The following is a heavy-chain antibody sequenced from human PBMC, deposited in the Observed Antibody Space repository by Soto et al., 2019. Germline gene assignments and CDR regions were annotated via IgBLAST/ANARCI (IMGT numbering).Heavy chain of an antibody. CDR2: ISNDGSKKYYGSST. CDR3: AKDRAMVRGVITPFDY. J-gene: IGHJ4*02. V-gene: IGHV3-30-3*01. D-gene: IGHD3-10*01. CDR1: GFSFSSYV. Sequence: PGGSLRLSCAASGFSFSSYVMHWVRQAPGKGLEWVALISNDGSKKYYGSSTYYADSVKGRFTISRDNSKNTLYLQMNSLRAEDTAVYYCAKDRAMVRGVITPFDYWGQGTLVTVSS.